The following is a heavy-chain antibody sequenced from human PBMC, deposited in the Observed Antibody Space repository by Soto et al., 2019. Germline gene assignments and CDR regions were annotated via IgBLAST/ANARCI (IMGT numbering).Heavy chain of an antibody. Sequence: EVQLLESGGGLVQPGGSLRLSCAASGFTFSSYAMSWVRQAPGMGLEWVSAISGSGGSTYYADSVKGRFTISRDNSKNTLYLQMNSLRAEDTAVYYCAKDEYCSGGSCYFHGYWGQGTLVTVSS. CDR1: GFTFSSYA. V-gene: IGHV3-23*01. D-gene: IGHD2-15*01. J-gene: IGHJ4*02. CDR2: ISGSGGST. CDR3: AKDEYCSGGSCYFHGY.